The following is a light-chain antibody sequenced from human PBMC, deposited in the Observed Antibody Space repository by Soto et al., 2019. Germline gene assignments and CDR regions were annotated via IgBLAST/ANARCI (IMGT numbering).Light chain of an antibody. CDR3: TSYTSSSTYV. CDR2: EVT. CDR1: TSDVGAYDY. J-gene: IGLJ1*01. V-gene: IGLV2-14*01. Sequence: QSALTQPASVSGSPGQSFTISCTGTTSDVGAYDYVSWYQQHPGKAPKFMIYEVTNRPSGVSHRFSGSKSGNTASLTISGLQAEDEADYYCTSYTSSSTYVFGTGTKVTVL.